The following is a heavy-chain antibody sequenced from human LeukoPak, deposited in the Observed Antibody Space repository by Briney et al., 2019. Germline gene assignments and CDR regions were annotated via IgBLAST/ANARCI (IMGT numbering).Heavy chain of an antibody. J-gene: IGHJ6*02. Sequence: PSETLSLTCTVSGGSISSSSYYWGWIRQPPGKGLEWIGSISYSGSTYYNPSLKSRVTISVDTSKNQFSLKLSSVTAADTAVYYCARDLIAARTKALEGSDYYYGMDVWGQGTTVTVSS. CDR1: GGSISSSSYY. CDR3: ARDLIAARTKALEGSDYYYGMDV. D-gene: IGHD3-3*01. V-gene: IGHV4-39*02. CDR2: ISYSGST.